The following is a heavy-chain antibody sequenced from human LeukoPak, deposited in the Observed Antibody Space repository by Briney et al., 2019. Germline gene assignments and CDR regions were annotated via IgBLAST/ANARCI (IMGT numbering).Heavy chain of an antibody. V-gene: IGHV3-7*04. CDR3: AKESGYLHFGESDN. Sequence: PGGSLRLSCAASGFTFSNYWMNCVRQAPGKGLEWVANIKPDGSGGNYVNSVKGRFTISRDNAKNSLYLQMNSLRAEDTALYYCAKESGYLHFGESDNWAQGTQVTVSS. CDR1: GFTFSNYW. J-gene: IGHJ4*02. CDR2: IKPDGSGG. D-gene: IGHD3-10*01.